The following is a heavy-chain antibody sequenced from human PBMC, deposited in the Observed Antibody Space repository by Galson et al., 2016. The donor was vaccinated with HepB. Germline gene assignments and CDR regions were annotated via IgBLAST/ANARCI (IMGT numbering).Heavy chain of an antibody. CDR3: ARDFRTSDYYYGMDV. CDR1: GGSISGYY. J-gene: IGHJ6*02. V-gene: IGHV4-59*01. Sequence: SETLSLTCTVSGGSISGYYWNWIRQPPGKGLEWIGYIHYSGSTNQNPSLKSRVTISVDTSKNHFSLRLSSVTAADTAVYYYARDFRTSDYYYGMDVWGQGTTVTVSS. CDR2: IHYSGST. D-gene: IGHD2-8*01.